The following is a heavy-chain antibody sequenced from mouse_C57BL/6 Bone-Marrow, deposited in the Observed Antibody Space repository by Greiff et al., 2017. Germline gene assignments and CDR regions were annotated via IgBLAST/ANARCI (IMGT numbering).Heavy chain of an antibody. Sequence: EVHLVESGGGLVKPGGSLKLSCAASGFTFSDYGMHWVRQAPEKGLEWVAYISSGSSTIYYADTVKGRFTISRDNAKNTLYLQMTSLRSEDTAMCCCARGNWVWFAYWGQGTLVTVSA. D-gene: IGHD4-1*01. V-gene: IGHV5-17*01. J-gene: IGHJ3*01. CDR1: GFTFSDYG. CDR3: ARGNWVWFAY. CDR2: ISSGSSTI.